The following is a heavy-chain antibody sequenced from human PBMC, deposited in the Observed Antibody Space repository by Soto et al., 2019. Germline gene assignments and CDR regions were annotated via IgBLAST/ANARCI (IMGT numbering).Heavy chain of an antibody. CDR1: GFTFSSYG. CDR2: ISYDGSFR. J-gene: IGHJ3*02. D-gene: IGHD3-22*01. V-gene: IGHV3-30*18. Sequence: PGGSLRLSCAASGFTFSSYGVHWVRQAPGKGLEWVAVISYDGSFRYYAVSVKGRFTISRDNSKNTLYLQMNSLRAEDTALYYCAKNYYDGSGYSAFDIWGQGTMVTVSS. CDR3: AKNYYDGSGYSAFDI.